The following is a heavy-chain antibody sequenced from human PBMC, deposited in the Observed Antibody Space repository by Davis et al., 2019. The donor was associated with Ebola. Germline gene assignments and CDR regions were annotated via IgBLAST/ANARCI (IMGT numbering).Heavy chain of an antibody. V-gene: IGHV1-18*01. CDR1: GYTFTSYG. Sequence: AASVKVSCKASGYTFTSYGISWVRQAPGQGLEWMGWISAYNGNTNYAQKLQGRVTMTTDTSTSTAYMELRSLRSDDTAVYYCARVVGYCSGGSCSRIRYNCFDPWGQGTLVTVSS. CDR3: ARVVGYCSGGSCSRIRYNCFDP. J-gene: IGHJ5*02. D-gene: IGHD2-15*01. CDR2: ISAYNGNT.